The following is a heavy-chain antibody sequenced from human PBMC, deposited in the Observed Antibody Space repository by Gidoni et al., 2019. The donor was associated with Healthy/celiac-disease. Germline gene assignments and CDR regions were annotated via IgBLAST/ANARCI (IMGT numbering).Heavy chain of an antibody. CDR3: ASSITIFGVVITPFDY. J-gene: IGHJ4*02. CDR1: GGTFSSYA. V-gene: IGHV1-69*01. Sequence: QVQLVQSGAEVKKPGSSGKVSCKAAGGTFSSYAISWVRQAPGQGLEWMGGIIPIFGTANYAQKFQGRVTITADESTSTAYMELSSLRSEDTAVYYCASSITIFGVVITPFDYWGQGPLVTVSS. CDR2: IIPIFGTA. D-gene: IGHD3-3*01.